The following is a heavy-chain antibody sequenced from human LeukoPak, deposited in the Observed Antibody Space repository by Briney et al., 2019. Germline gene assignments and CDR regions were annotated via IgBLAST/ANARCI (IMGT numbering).Heavy chain of an antibody. CDR1: GFTFRRYR. D-gene: IGHD3-10*01. CDR3: VGLGENY. J-gene: IGHJ4*02. CDR2: IKQDGSEK. V-gene: IGHV3-7*02. Sequence: AGGSLRLSCAAPGFTFRRYRMSWARQASGKGLEWVANIKQDGSEKYYVDSVKGRFTISRDNAKNSLYLQMNSLRAEDTAVYYCVGLGENYWGQGTLVTVSS.